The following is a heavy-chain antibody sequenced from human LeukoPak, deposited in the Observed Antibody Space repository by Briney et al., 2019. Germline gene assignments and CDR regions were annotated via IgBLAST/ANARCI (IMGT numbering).Heavy chain of an antibody. Sequence: ASMKVSCKASGFTFTAYYIHWVRQAPGQGLEWMGWINPDSGGTNYAQNFQGRVTMTRDTSISTAYMELSSLRSDDTAVYYCAAYYDSWNGPTVYWGQGTLVTVSS. V-gene: IGHV1-2*02. CDR2: INPDSGGT. D-gene: IGHD3-3*01. CDR1: GFTFTAYY. CDR3: AAYYDSWNGPTVY. J-gene: IGHJ4*02.